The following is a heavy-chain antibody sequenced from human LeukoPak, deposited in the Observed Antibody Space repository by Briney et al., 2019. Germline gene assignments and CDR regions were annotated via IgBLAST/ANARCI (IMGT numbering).Heavy chain of an antibody. CDR3: TRNWYLTSYGMDV. CDR2: IKEDGGEK. V-gene: IGHV3-7*05. D-gene: IGHD3-9*01. J-gene: IGHJ6*02. CDR1: GFTFRNYW. Sequence: GGSLTLSCAASGFTFRNYWMTWVRQAPGKGLEWVANIKEDGGEKYYVDSVKGRFTISRDNAENLLYLQLNSLRVEDTAVYYCTRNWYLTSYGMDVWGQGTTVTVSS.